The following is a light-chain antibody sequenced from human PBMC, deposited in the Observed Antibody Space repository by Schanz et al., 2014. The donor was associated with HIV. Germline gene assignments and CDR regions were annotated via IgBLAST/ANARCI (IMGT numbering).Light chain of an antibody. V-gene: IGKV3-20*01. CDR1: QSVGSSY. CDR3: QQYGSFFS. Sequence: ETVLTQSPGTLSLSPGERVTLSCRASQSVGSSYLAWYQQKPGQAPRLLIYGASTRATGIPARFSGSGSGTDFTLTISRLEPEDFAVYYCQQYGSFFSFGGGTKVEIK. J-gene: IGKJ4*01. CDR2: GAS.